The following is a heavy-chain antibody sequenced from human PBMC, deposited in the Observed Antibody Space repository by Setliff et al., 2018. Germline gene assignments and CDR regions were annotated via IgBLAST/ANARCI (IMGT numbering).Heavy chain of an antibody. CDR3: ARDPLTTTVRHAFDI. D-gene: IGHD4-4*01. CDR2: IYYSGST. J-gene: IGHJ3*02. Sequence: SETMSLTCTVSGGSISSGGYYWSWIRQHPGKGLEWIGYIYYSGSTYYNPSLKSRVTLSVHTFKNQFSLKLSSVTAADTAVYYCARDPLTTTVRHAFDIWGQGTMVTVSS. CDR1: GGSISSGGYY. V-gene: IGHV4-31*03.